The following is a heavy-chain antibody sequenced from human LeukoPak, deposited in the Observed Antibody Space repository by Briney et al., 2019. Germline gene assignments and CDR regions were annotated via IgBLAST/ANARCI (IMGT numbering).Heavy chain of an antibody. J-gene: IGHJ5*02. Sequence: PSETLSLTCTVSGGSISSSSYYWGWIRQPPGKGLEWIGSIYYSGSTYHNPSLKSRVTISVDTSKNQFSLKLSSVTAADTAVYYCASSYYDFWSANNWFDPWGQGTLVTVSS. CDR2: IYYSGST. CDR3: ASSYYDFWSANNWFDP. V-gene: IGHV4-39*01. CDR1: GGSISSSSYY. D-gene: IGHD3-3*01.